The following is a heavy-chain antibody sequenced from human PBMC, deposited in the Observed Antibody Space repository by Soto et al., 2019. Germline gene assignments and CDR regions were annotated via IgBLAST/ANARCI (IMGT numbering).Heavy chain of an antibody. CDR2: INPSGGST. CDR3: ARKLGYCTNGVCLPYYFDY. J-gene: IGHJ4*02. V-gene: IGHV1-46*01. Sequence: ASVKVSCKASGYTFTSYYMHWVRQAPGQGLEWMGIINPSGGSTSYAQKFQGRVTMTRDTSTSTVYMELSSLRSEDTAVYYCARKLGYCTNGVCLPYYFDYWGQGTLVTVSS. D-gene: IGHD2-8*01. CDR1: GYTFTSYY.